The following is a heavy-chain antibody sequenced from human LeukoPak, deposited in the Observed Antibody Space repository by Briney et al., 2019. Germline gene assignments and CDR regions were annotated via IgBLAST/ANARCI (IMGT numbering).Heavy chain of an antibody. V-gene: IGHV3-30-3*01. J-gene: IGHJ4*02. CDR2: ISYDGSNK. D-gene: IGHD6-19*01. Sequence: GGSLRLSCAASGFTFSSYAMHWVRQAPGKGLEWVAVISYDGSNKYYADSVKGRFTISRDNSKNTLYLQMNSLGAEDTAVYYCARGTSWGAVAPFDYWGQGTLVTVSS. CDR3: ARGTSWGAVAPFDY. CDR1: GFTFSSYA.